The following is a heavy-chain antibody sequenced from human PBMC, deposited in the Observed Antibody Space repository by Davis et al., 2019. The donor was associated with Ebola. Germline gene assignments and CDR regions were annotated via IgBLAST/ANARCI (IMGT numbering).Heavy chain of an antibody. Sequence: SETLSLTCAVYGGSFSGYYWSWIRQPPGKGLEWIGEINHSGSTAYNPSLKSRFTISVHTSKNQFSLKLNSVTAADTAVYYCAKTADPGMTSRVDSWGQGTLVTVSS. J-gene: IGHJ4*02. CDR1: GGSFSGYY. V-gene: IGHV4-34*01. CDR3: AKTADPGMTSRVDS. CDR2: INHSGST. D-gene: IGHD6-13*01.